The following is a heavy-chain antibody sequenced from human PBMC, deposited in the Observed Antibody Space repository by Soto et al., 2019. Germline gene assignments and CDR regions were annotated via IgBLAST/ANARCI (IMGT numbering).Heavy chain of an antibody. V-gene: IGHV3-74*01. J-gene: IGHJ6*04. CDR1: GFTFSSYW. Sequence: EVQLVESGGGLVQPGGSLRLSCAASGFTFSSYWMHWVRQAPGKGLVWVSRINSDGSSTSYADSVKGRFTISRDNAKNTLYLQMNSLRAEDTAVYYWARDFGGDYYYCCAMDVWGKGTTVTVSS. D-gene: IGHD3-10*01. CDR3: ARDFGGDYYYCCAMDV. CDR2: INSDGSST.